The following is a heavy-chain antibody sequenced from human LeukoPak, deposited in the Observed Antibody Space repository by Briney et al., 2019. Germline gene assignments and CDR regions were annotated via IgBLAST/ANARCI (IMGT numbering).Heavy chain of an antibody. CDR2: INPNSGNT. CDR3: ARKIGTYCSGGSCHLNWFDP. D-gene: IGHD2-15*01. J-gene: IGHJ5*02. V-gene: IGHV1-8*01. CDR1: GYTFTSYD. Sequence: ASVKVSCKASGYTFTSYDINWVRQATGQGLEWMGWINPNSGNTGYAQKFQGRVTMARNTSISTAYMELSSLRSEDTAVYYCARKIGTYCSGGSCHLNWFDPWGQGTLVTVSS.